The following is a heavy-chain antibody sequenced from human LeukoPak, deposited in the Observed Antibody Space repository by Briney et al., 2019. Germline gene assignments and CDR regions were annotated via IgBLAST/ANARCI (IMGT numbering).Heavy chain of an antibody. Sequence: SVKVSCKAYGDTFSFYALSWVRQAPGQRLEWMGGYIPIFTRTDYAERFQGRVTITTDESSNTAYMELRSLRSDDTAVYYCARHMYYYENTGYYSNPFAYWGQGTLVTVSS. CDR1: GDTFSFYA. J-gene: IGHJ4*02. CDR3: ARHMYYYENTGYYSNPFAY. V-gene: IGHV1-69*05. CDR2: YIPIFTRT. D-gene: IGHD3-22*01.